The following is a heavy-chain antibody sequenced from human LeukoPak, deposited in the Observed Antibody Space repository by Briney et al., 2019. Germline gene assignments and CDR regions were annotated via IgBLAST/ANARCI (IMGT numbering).Heavy chain of an antibody. V-gene: IGHV1-46*01. D-gene: IGHD4-23*01. CDR1: GYTFTSYY. J-gene: IGHJ5*02. CDR2: INPSGGST. CDR3: ARDGETHDYGGINWFDP. Sequence: SSVKVSCKASGYTFTSYYMHWVRQAPGQGLEWMGIINPSGGSTSYAQKFQGRVTMTRDTSTSTVYMELGSLRSEDTAVYYCARDGETHDYGGINWFDPWGQGTLVTVSS.